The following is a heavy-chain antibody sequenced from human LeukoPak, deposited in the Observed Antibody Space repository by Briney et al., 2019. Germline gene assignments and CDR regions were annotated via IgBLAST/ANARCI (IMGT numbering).Heavy chain of an antibody. CDR3: AKDLVAGYYYDSSGYY. V-gene: IGHV3-23*01. CDR2: ISGSGGST. J-gene: IGHJ4*02. CDR1: GFTFSSYA. Sequence: GGSLRLSCAASGFTFSSYAMSWVRQAPGKGLEWVSAISGSGGSTYYADSVKGRFTISRDNSKNTLYLQMNSLRAGDTAVYYCAKDLVAGYYYDSSGYYWGQGTLVTVSS. D-gene: IGHD3-22*01.